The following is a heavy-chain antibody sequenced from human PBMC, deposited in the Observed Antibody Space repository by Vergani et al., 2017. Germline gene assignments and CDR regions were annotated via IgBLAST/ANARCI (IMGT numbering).Heavy chain of an antibody. CDR2: ISSSSSYI. CDR1: GFTFSRYS. CDR3: AREANLRFLEWLLSDAFDI. J-gene: IGHJ3*02. V-gene: IGHV3-21*01. Sequence: EVQLVESGGGLVKPGGSLRLSCAASGFTFSRYSMNWVRQAPGKGLEWVSSISSSSSYIYYADSVKGRFTISRDNAKNSLYLQMNSLRAEDTAVYYCAREANLRFLEWLLSDAFDIWGQGTMVTVSS. D-gene: IGHD3-3*01.